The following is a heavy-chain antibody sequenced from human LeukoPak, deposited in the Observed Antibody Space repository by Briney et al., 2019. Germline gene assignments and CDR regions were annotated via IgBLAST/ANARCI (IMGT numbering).Heavy chain of an antibody. V-gene: IGHV3-30*04. CDR3: ARDTDSGYDSYYYYMDV. CDR2: ISYDGSNK. D-gene: IGHD5-12*01. J-gene: IGHJ6*03. CDR1: GFTFSSYA. Sequence: GGSLRLSCAASGFTFSSYAMHWVRQAPGKGLEWVAVISYDGSNKYYADSVKGRFTISRDNSKNTLYLQMNSLRAEDTAVYYCARDTDSGYDSYYYYMDVWAKGPRSPSP.